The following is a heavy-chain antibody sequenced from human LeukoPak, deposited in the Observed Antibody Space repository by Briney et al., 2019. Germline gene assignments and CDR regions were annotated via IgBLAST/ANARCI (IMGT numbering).Heavy chain of an antibody. CDR3: ARRVNCTNGVCYQDFDY. V-gene: IGHV4-34*01. Sequence: PSETLSLTCTVSGGSISGYYWSWIRQPPGKGLEWIGEINHSGSTNYNPSLKSRVTISVDTSKNQFSLKLSSVTAADTAVYYCARRVNCTNGVCYQDFDYWGQGTLVTVSS. D-gene: IGHD2-8*01. J-gene: IGHJ4*02. CDR1: GGSISGYY. CDR2: INHSGST.